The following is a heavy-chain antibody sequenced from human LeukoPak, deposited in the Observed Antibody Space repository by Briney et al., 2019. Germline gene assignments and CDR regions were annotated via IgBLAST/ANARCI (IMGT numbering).Heavy chain of an antibody. CDR3: ARHPEPDGRWLQPSVY. V-gene: IGHV5-51*01. CDR2: IYPGDSDT. D-gene: IGHD5-24*01. CDR1: GYSFTSYW. J-gene: IGHJ4*02. Sequence: GESLKISCKASGYSFTSYWIGWVRQMPGKGLEWMGIIYPGDSDTKYSPSFQGQVTISADKSISTAYLQWSSLKASDTAMYYCARHPEPDGRWLQPSVYWGQGTLVTVSS.